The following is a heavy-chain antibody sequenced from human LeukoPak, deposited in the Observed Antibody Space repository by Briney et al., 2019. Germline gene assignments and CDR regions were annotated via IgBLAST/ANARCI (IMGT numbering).Heavy chain of an antibody. D-gene: IGHD3-10*01. CDR1: GFTFSSYS. CDR2: ISSSSSTI. CDR3: ARDLTTMVRGVTDY. J-gene: IGHJ4*02. Sequence: PGGSLRLSCAASGFTFSSYSMNWVRQAPGKGLEWVSYISSSSSTIYYADSVKGRFTISRDNAKNSLYLQMNSLRAEDTAVYYCARDLTTMVRGVTDYWGQGTLVTVSS. V-gene: IGHV3-48*04.